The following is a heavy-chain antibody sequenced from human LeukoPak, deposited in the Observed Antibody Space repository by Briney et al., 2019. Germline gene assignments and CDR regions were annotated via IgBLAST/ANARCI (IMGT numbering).Heavy chain of an antibody. CDR3: ARVGIAVAGTTVDY. D-gene: IGHD6-19*01. V-gene: IGHV4-39*07. J-gene: IGHJ4*02. CDR1: GGSISSSSYY. Sequence: SETLSLTCTVSGGSISSSSYYWGWIRQPPGKGLEWIGSIYYSGSTYYNPSLKSRVTISVDTSKNQFSLKLNSVTAADTAVYYCARVGIAVAGTTVDYWGQGTLVTVSS. CDR2: IYYSGST.